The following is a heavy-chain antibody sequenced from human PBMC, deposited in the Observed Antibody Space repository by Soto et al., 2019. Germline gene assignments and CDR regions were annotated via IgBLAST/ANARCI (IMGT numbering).Heavy chain of an antibody. CDR1: GVSFDGFL. Sequence: QVHLQQWGAGLLEPSETLSLTCAVSGVSFDGFLWTWIRQSPGKGLEWIGEISRAGGSNYNPSLNGRVTISVDTSKDQFSRRLRSVTAADTAVYYCARVLLWFGAVEYWGQGTPVTVSS. V-gene: IGHV4-34*01. CDR3: ARVLLWFGAVEY. J-gene: IGHJ4*02. CDR2: ISRAGGS. D-gene: IGHD3-10*01.